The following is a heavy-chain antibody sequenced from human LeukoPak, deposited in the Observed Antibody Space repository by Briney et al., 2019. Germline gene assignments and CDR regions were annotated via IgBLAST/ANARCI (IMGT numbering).Heavy chain of an antibody. Sequence: KPSETLSLTCAVYGGSFSGYYWSWIRQSPGKGLEWIGETYHSGSTNYNPSLKSRVTISLDTSKNQFSLKLSSVTAADTAVYYCARGRRIVVVLGATRAHRDYYMDVWGKGTTVTVSS. J-gene: IGHJ6*03. V-gene: IGHV4-34*01. CDR2: TYHSGST. CDR3: ARGRRIVVVLGATRAHRDYYMDV. D-gene: IGHD2-15*01. CDR1: GGSFSGYY.